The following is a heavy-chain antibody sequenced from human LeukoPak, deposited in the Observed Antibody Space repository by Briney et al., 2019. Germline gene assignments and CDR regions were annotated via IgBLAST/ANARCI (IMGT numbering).Heavy chain of an antibody. J-gene: IGHJ5*02. CDR2: VTGSGGET. CDR3: AKGPNENSTYLFDR. CDR1: GFSFSTYA. V-gene: IGHV3-23*01. Sequence: GGSLRLSCAASGFSFSTYAMNWVRQTPRRGLEWVSVVTGSGGETFYANSVKGRFTISRDNSKGTLYLQMNSLRADDSAVYYCAKGPNENSTYLFDRWGQGILVTVSS. D-gene: IGHD4-11*01.